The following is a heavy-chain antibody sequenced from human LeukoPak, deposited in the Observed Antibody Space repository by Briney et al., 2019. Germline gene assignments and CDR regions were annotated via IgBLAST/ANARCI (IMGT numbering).Heavy chain of an antibody. D-gene: IGHD4-11*01. CDR3: ARNMTTVTTGVVPGHDAFDI. CDR2: VYYSGST. V-gene: IGHV4-39*01. Sequence: SETLSLTCAVSGASISSGSYYWGWIRQPPGKGLEWIGSVYYSGSTYYNPSLKSRVTISVDTSKNQFSLKLSSVTAADTALYYCARNMTTVTTGVVPGHDAFDIWGQGTMVTVSS. CDR1: GASISSGSYY. J-gene: IGHJ3*02.